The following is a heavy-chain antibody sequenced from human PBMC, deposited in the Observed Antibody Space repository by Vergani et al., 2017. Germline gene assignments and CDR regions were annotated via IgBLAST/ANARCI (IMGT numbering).Heavy chain of an antibody. CDR3: ARHEEQWLAPADFDY. CDR2: IYYSGST. CDR1: GGSISSSSYY. Sequence: QVQLQESGPGLVKPSETLSLTCTVSGGSISSSSYYWGWIRQPPGKGLEWIGSIYYSGSTYYNPSLKSRVTISVDTSKNQFSLKLSSVNAADTAVYYCARHEEQWLAPADFDYWGQGTLVTVSS. J-gene: IGHJ4*02. V-gene: IGHV4-39*01. D-gene: IGHD6-19*01.